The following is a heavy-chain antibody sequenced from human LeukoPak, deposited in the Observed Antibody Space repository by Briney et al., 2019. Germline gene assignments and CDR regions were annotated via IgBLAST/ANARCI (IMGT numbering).Heavy chain of an antibody. V-gene: IGHV3-30-3*01. CDR3: ARDEGVWPRDGYNSPFDY. D-gene: IGHD5-24*01. CDR1: RFTFSSYA. J-gene: IGHJ4*02. CDR2: ISYDGSNK. Sequence: TGGSLRLSCAASRFTFSSYAMHWVRQAPGKGLEWVAVISYDGSNKYYADSVKGRFTISRDNSKNTLYLQMNSLRAEDTAVYYCARDEGVWPRDGYNSPFDYWGQGTLVTVSS.